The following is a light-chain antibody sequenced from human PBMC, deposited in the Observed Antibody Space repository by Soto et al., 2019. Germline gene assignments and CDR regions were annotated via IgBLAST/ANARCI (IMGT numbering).Light chain of an antibody. J-gene: IGKJ5*01. CDR1: QGVSSF. V-gene: IGKV1-9*01. CDR2: AAS. Sequence: DIQLTQSPSFVSASVGDRVTITCRASQGVSSFLAWYQKKPGKAPELLIYAASTLQSGVPSRFSGSGYGTEFTLTISSLQPEDCATYYCQQLSSYPITFGQGTRLEIK. CDR3: QQLSSYPIT.